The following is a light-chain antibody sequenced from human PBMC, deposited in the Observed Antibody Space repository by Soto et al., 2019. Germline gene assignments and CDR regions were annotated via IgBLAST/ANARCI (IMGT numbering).Light chain of an antibody. Sequence: EIVWTQSPGTLSLSPGERATLSCRASESVASSYLAWYQKKPGQAPRLLIYGASSRATGIPDRFSGMGSGTDFNLTISRLETEDFAVYDCQQYGSSTWAFGPGTKVDIK. CDR3: QQYGSSTWA. CDR2: GAS. J-gene: IGKJ1*01. V-gene: IGKV3-20*01. CDR1: ESVASSY.